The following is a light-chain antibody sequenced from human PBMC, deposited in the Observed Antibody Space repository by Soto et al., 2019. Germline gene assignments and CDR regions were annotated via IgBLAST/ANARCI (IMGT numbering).Light chain of an antibody. J-gene: IGLJ1*01. CDR2: DVG. V-gene: IGLV2-11*01. CDR3: CSYAGSYTYV. Sequence: QSALTQPRSVSGSPGQSVTISCTGTSSDVGGYNYVSWYQQSPGKAPKLIIYDVGERPSGVPNRFSGSMSGNTASLTISGLQAEDEADYYCCSYAGSYTYVFGTGTKVTVL. CDR1: SSDVGGYNY.